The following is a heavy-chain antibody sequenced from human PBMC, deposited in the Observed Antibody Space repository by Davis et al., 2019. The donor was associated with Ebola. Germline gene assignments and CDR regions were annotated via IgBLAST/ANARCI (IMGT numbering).Heavy chain of an antibody. V-gene: IGHV4-4*02. Sequence: PSETLSLTCVVSGAPTGGQNWWNRVRQPPEKGLEWIGEVFHTGTTNYNPSFEGRVTISVDKSKNHFSLNLTSVTAADTAIYYCARPTTAGNWFDPWGQGILVTVSS. CDR3: ARPTTAGNWFDP. CDR1: GAPTGGQNW. J-gene: IGHJ5*02. CDR2: VFHTGTT. D-gene: IGHD6-19*01.